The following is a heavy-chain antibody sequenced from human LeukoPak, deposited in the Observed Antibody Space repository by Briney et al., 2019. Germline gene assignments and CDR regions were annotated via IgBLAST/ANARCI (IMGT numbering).Heavy chain of an antibody. CDR1: GGSISSGDYS. CDR3: ARARESMATAASYFDY. D-gene: IGHD6-13*01. J-gene: IGHJ4*02. Sequence: PSETLSLTCAVSGGSISSGDYSWSWIRQPPGSGLEWIGYIWHSGHTNYNPSLRSRVTISLARSNSQFSLMLSSVTAADTAVYYCARARESMATAASYFDYWGQGTLVTVSS. V-gene: IGHV4-30-2*01. CDR2: IWHSGHT.